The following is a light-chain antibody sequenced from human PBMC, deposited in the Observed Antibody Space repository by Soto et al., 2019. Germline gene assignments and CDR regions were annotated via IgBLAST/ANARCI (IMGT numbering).Light chain of an antibody. V-gene: IGKV3-20*01. Sequence: ETVLTQSPGTVSLYPGERATLSCTTSQSVRSNYLDWYQQKPGQAPRLVVYGVFNRTTGIPDRFSGSGSGTDFTLTISGLEPADSAVYYCQHYDGSPRTFGQGTNLDI. CDR1: QSVRSNY. CDR3: QHYDGSPRT. CDR2: GVF. J-gene: IGKJ2*01.